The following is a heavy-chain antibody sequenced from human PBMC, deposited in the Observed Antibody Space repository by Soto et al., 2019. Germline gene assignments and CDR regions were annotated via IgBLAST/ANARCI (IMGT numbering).Heavy chain of an antibody. Sequence: PGGSLRLSCAASGFTFSDHYMDWVRQAPGKGLEWVGRITKKADSYTTEYAASVKGRFTISRDDSEKSLFLQMNSLKTEDTAVYYCAREAPHCSGVTCYRPLDPWGQGTLVTVSS. V-gene: IGHV3-72*01. CDR3: AREAPHCSGVTCYRPLDP. D-gene: IGHD2-15*01. CDR2: ITKKADSYTT. CDR1: GFTFSDHY. J-gene: IGHJ5*02.